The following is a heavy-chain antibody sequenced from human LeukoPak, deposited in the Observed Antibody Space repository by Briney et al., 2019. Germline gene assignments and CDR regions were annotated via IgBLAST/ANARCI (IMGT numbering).Heavy chain of an antibody. CDR2: IYYSGST. CDR3: ARDGDY. Sequence: SQTLSLTCTVSGGSIGSGGYYWSWIRQPPGKGLEWIGYIYYSGSTNYNPSLKSRVTISVDTSKNQFSLKLSSVTAADTAVYYCARDGDYWGQGTLVTVSS. CDR1: GGSIGSGGYY. V-gene: IGHV4-61*08. J-gene: IGHJ4*02.